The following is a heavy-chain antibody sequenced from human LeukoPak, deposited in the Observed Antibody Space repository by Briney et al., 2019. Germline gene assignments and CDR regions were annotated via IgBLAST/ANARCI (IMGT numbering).Heavy chain of an antibody. V-gene: IGHV3-11*06. CDR1: GFTFSDYY. CDR3: ARAFRYCSSTSCYLDP. D-gene: IGHD2-2*01. Sequence: GGSLRLSCAASGFTFSDYYMSWIRQAPGKGLEWVSYISTSSYTNYADSVKGRFTISRDNAKNSLYLQMNSVRAEDTAVYYCARAFRYCSSTSCYLDPWGQGTLVTVSS. CDR2: ISTSSYT. J-gene: IGHJ5*02.